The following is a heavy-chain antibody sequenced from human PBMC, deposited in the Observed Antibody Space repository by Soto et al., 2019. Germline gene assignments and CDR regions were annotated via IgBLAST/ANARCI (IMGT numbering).Heavy chain of an antibody. CDR2: MNPNSGNT. V-gene: IGHV1-8*01. CDR3: ARVKRSAAAGYWYFDL. CDR1: GYTFTSYD. Sequence: QVQLVQSGAEVKKPGASVKVSCKASGYTFTSYDINWVRQATGQGLEWMGWMNPNSGNTGYAQKFQGRVTMTRNTSISTAYRELSSLRSEDTAVYYCARVKRSAAAGYWYFDLWGRGTLVTVSS. J-gene: IGHJ2*01. D-gene: IGHD6-13*01.